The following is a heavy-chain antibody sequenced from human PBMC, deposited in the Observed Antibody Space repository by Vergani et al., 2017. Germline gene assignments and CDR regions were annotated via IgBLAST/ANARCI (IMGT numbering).Heavy chain of an antibody. CDR3: AVGAGSYKYYYDY. Sequence: EVQLVESGGGLVQPGRYLRLSCAASGFTFDDYAMHWVRQAPGKGLEWVSGISWNSGSIGYADSVKGRFTISRDNAKNSLYLQMNSLRAEDTAVYYCAVGAGSYKYYYDYWGQGTLVTVSS. CDR2: ISWNSGSI. CDR1: GFTFDDYA. D-gene: IGHD3-10*01. V-gene: IGHV3-9*01. J-gene: IGHJ4*02.